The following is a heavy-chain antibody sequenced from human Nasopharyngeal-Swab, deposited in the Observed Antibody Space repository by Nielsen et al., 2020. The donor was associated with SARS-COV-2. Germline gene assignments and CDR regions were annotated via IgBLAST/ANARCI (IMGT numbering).Heavy chain of an antibody. CDR3: ARQQGSSGLTYDAFDI. CDR2: IYPGDSDT. V-gene: IGHV5-51*01. D-gene: IGHD6-19*01. J-gene: IGHJ3*02. Sequence: GESLKISWKGSGYSFTSYWIGWVRQMPGKGLEWMGIIYPGDSDTRYSPSFQGQVTISADKSISTAYLQWSSLKASDTAMYYCARQQGSSGLTYDAFDIWGQGTMVTVSS. CDR1: GYSFTSYW.